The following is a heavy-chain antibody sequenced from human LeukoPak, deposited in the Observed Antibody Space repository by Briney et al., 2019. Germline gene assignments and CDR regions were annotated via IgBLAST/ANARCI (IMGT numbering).Heavy chain of an antibody. D-gene: IGHD2/OR15-2a*01. V-gene: IGHV3-48*01. CDR3: ARDSRYYAPYFDY. CDR1: GFTFSSYS. J-gene: IGHJ4*02. CDR2: ISSSSSTI. Sequence: GGSLRLSCAASGFTFSSYSMNWVRQAPGEGLEWVSYISSSSSTIYYADSVKGRFTISRDNAKNSLYLQMNSLRAEDTAVYYCARDSRYYAPYFDYWGQGTLVTVSS.